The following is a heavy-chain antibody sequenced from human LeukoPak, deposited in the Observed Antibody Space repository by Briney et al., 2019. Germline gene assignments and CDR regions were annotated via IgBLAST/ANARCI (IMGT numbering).Heavy chain of an antibody. D-gene: IGHD2-2*02. Sequence: SETLSLTCTVSGGSISSYYWSWIRQPPGKGLEWIGYIYYSGSTNYNPSLKSRVTISVDTSKNQFSLKLSSVTAADTAVYYCARGVIVVVPAAISPWFDPWGQGTLVTVSS. V-gene: IGHV4-59*12. J-gene: IGHJ5*02. CDR2: IYYSGST. CDR1: GGSISSYY. CDR3: ARGVIVVVPAAISPWFDP.